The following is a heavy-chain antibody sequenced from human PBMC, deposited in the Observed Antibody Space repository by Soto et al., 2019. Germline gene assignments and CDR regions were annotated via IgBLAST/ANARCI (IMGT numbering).Heavy chain of an antibody. D-gene: IGHD4-4*01. CDR3: ARDLKGDYSYYYYGMDV. Sequence: GGSLRLSCAASGFTFSSYAMHWVRQAPGKGLEWVAVISYDGSNKYYADSVKGRFTISRDNSKNTLYLQMNSLRAEDTAVYYCARDLKGDYSYYYYGMDVWGQGTTVTVSS. CDR1: GFTFSSYA. J-gene: IGHJ6*02. V-gene: IGHV3-30-3*01. CDR2: ISYDGSNK.